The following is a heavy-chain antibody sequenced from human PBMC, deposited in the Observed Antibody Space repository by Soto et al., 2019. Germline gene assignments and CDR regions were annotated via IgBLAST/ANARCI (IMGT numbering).Heavy chain of an antibody. CDR3: ARDSGPGPGSYSGYYYYGMDV. CDR1: GGTFSSYA. D-gene: IGHD3-10*01. Sequence: ASVKVSCKASGGTFSSYAISWVRQAPGQGLEWMGWISAYNGNTNYAQKLQGRVTMTTDTSTSTAYMELRSLRSDDTAVYYCARDSGPGPGSYSGYYYYGMDVWGQ. J-gene: IGHJ6*02. CDR2: ISAYNGNT. V-gene: IGHV1-18*01.